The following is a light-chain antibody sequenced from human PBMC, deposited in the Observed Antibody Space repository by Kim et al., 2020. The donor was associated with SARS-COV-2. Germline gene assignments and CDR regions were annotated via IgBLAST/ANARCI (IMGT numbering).Light chain of an antibody. J-gene: IGLJ2*01. CDR1: SSNIGSNT. CDR3: AAWDASLNGVV. Sequence: QSVLTQPPSASGTPGQRVTISCSGSSSNIGSNTISWYQHLPGTAPKLLIYSNHQRPSGVPDRFSGSKSGSSASLAISGLQSEDEADYYCAAWDASLNGVVFGGGTQLTVL. V-gene: IGLV1-44*01. CDR2: SNH.